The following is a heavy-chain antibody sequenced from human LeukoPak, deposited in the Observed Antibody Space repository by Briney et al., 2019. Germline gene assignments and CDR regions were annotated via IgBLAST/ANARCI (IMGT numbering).Heavy chain of an antibody. D-gene: IGHD1-26*01. V-gene: IGHV1-2*02. J-gene: IGHJ4*02. Sequence: GPSAKVSSKASGYSFTGYYIHWVPHAPGQGLEWMGWINPNSGDTKHAQKFQGRVTLTRDTSIGTASIELSSLSSDDTAVYFCAREMGVGSTFPPLNYWGQGTLVTVSS. CDR3: AREMGVGSTFPPLNY. CDR2: INPNSGDT. CDR1: GYSFTGYY.